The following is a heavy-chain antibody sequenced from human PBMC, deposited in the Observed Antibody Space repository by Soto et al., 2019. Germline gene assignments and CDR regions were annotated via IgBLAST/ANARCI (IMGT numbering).Heavy chain of an antibody. D-gene: IGHD2-2*01. CDR2: IIPIFGTA. V-gene: IGHV1-69*06. CDR1: GGTFSSYA. Sequence: QVQLVQSGAEVKKPGSSVKVSCKASGGTFSSYAISWVRQAPGQGLEWMGGIIPIFGTANYAQKFQGRVTITADKSTSTAYMELSSLRSEDTAVYYCARGYCSSTSCLGVLGYYYGMDVWGQGTTVTVSS. CDR3: ARGYCSSTSCLGVLGYYYGMDV. J-gene: IGHJ6*02.